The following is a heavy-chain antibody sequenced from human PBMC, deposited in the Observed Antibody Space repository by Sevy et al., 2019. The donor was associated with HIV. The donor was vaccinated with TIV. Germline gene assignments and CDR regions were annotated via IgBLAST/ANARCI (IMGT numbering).Heavy chain of an antibody. Sequence: GGSLRLSCAASGFSFSSYWRHWVRQAPGKGLEWVANIKQDESEKYYVASVKGRFTISRDNAKNSLYLQMNSLRPEDTAVYYCARGNSGSFDYWGQGTLVTVSS. J-gene: IGHJ4*02. CDR3: ARGNSGSFDY. D-gene: IGHD3-22*01. CDR2: IKQDESEK. V-gene: IGHV3-7*04. CDR1: GFSFSSYW.